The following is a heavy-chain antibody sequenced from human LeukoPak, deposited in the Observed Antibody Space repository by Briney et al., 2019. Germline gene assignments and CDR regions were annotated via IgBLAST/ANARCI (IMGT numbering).Heavy chain of an antibody. CDR3: ARVFYYGSGTFDL. CDR2: IYYSGST. D-gene: IGHD3-10*01. J-gene: IGHJ2*01. CDR1: GGSISSYY. V-gene: IGHV4-59*01. Sequence: SETLSLTCTVSGGSISSYYWSWIRQPPERGLEWIGYIYYSGSTTYNPSLRSRVTISVDTSKNQLSLKLSSVTAADTAVYYCARVFYYGSGTFDLWGRGTLVTVSS.